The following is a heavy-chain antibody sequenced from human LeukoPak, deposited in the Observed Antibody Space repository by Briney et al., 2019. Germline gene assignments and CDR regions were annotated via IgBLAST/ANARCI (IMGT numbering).Heavy chain of an antibody. Sequence: ASVTVSCKASGYTFTSYDINWVRQATGRGLEWMGWMNPNSGNTGYAQKFQGRVTMTRNTSISTAYMELSSLRSEDTAVYYCARALRYGDFDYWGQGTLVTVSS. CDR2: MNPNSGNT. CDR3: ARALRYGDFDY. CDR1: GYTFTSYD. V-gene: IGHV1-8*01. J-gene: IGHJ4*02. D-gene: IGHD4-17*01.